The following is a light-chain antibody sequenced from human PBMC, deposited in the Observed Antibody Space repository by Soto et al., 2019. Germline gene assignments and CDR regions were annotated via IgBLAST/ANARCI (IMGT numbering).Light chain of an antibody. CDR2: AAS. J-gene: IGKJ1*01. CDR1: QSISSF. CDR3: LQDYNYPWT. Sequence: DIQMTQSPSSLSASVGDRVTITCRASQSISSFLNWYQHKPGKAPKLMIYAASSLQSGVPSRFSGSGSGTDFTLTISSLQPEDVATYYCLQDYNYPWTLGQGTKV. V-gene: IGKV1-39*01.